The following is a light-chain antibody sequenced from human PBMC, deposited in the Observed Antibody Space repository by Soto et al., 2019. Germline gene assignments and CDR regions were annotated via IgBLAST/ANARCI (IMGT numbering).Light chain of an antibody. CDR2: DVT. CDR3: SSYTSNTTPYV. Sequence: QSVPTQPASVSGSPGQSIAISCTGTSSDVGAYNYVSWYQQHPGKVPKLVIYDVTNRPSGVSDRFSGSKSGNTASLTISGLQAEDEADYYCSSYTSNTTPYVFGTGTKVTVL. V-gene: IGLV2-14*01. CDR1: SSDVGAYNY. J-gene: IGLJ1*01.